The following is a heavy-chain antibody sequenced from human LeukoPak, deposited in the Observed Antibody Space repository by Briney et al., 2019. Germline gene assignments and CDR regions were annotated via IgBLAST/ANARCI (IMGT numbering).Heavy chain of an antibody. CDR2: IDYSGST. CDR3: ARDYSDYTNYYYYYYMDV. Sequence: SETLSLTCTVSGGSISSSSYYWGWIRQPPGNGLEWIGTIDYSGSTYYNPSLKSRVTISVDTSKNQFSLKLGSVTAADTAVYYCARDYSDYTNYYYYYYMDVWGKGTTVTVSS. V-gene: IGHV4-39*02. CDR1: GGSISSSSYY. J-gene: IGHJ6*03. D-gene: IGHD4-11*01.